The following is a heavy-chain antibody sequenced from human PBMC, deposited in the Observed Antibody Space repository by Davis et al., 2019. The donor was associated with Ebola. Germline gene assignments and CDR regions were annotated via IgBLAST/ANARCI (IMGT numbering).Heavy chain of an antibody. J-gene: IGHJ4*02. V-gene: IGHV3-21*04. CDR2: ISSSSSYI. D-gene: IGHD7-27*01. CDR1: GFTFDDYA. CDR3: ARHVLTGDILGGS. Sequence: GGSLRLSCAASGFTFDDYAMHWVRQAPGKGLEWVSSISSSSSYIYYADSVKGRFTISRDNAKNSLYLQMNSLRVEDTAVYYCARHVLTGDILGGSWGQGTLVTVSS.